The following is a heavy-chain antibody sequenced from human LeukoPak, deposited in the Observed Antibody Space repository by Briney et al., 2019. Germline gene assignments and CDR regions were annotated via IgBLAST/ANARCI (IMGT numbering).Heavy chain of an antibody. CDR3: ARETKSSYDTLTGYYKSDAFDI. Sequence: ASVTVSCKAAGYSLITYGISWVRQAPGQGLEWMGWISAYNGNTNYAQTLHGRVTLTTDTYTNTAYMQLTILRSDDTAVYYCARETKSSYDTLTGYYKSDAFDIWGQGTMVTVSS. D-gene: IGHD3-9*01. CDR2: ISAYNGNT. CDR1: GYSLITYG. J-gene: IGHJ3*02. V-gene: IGHV1-18*01.